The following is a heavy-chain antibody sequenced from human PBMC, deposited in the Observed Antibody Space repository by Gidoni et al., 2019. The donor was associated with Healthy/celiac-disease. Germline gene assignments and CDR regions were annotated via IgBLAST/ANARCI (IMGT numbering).Heavy chain of an antibody. CDR1: GGSISSYY. CDR2: IYTSGST. CDR3: ARDFRVKYCTNGVCDDAFDI. V-gene: IGHV4-4*07. D-gene: IGHD2-8*01. J-gene: IGHJ3*02. Sequence: QVQLQESGPGLVKPSETLSLTCTVSGGSISSYYWSWIRQPAGKGLEWIGRIYTSGSTTYNPSLKSRVTMSVDTSKNQFALKLSSVTAADTAVYYCARDFRVKYCTNGVCDDAFDIWGQGTMVTVSS.